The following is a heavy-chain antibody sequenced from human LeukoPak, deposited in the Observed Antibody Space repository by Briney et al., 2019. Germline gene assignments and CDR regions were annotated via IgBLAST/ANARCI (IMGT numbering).Heavy chain of an antibody. V-gene: IGHV4-39*01. J-gene: IGHJ5*02. D-gene: IGHD3-22*01. CDR1: GGSISSSSYY. CDR2: IYYSGST. CDR3: ARHSFRITMXXXGVDP. Sequence: PSETLSLTCTVSGGSISSSSYYWGWIRQPPGKGLEWIGSIYYSGSTYYNPSLKSRVTISVDTSKNQFSLKLSSVTAADTAVYYCARHSFRITMXXXGVDPWGQGTLVTVSS.